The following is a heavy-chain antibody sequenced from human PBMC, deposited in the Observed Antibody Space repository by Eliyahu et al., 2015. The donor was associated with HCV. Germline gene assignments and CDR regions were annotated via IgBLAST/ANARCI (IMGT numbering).Heavy chain of an antibody. CDR1: GGSISSSSHY. V-gene: IGHV4-39*01. CDR2: IYYSGTT. D-gene: IGHD2-21*02. J-gene: IGHJ4*02. Sequence: QLQLQESGPGLVRPSETLSLTCTVPGGSISSSSHYWGWIRQPPGKGPEWIGSIYYSGTTYYNPSLNSRVTISVDTSKNQFSLKLTSVTAADTAVYFCTRHGGGVGAAMDSWGQGVLVTVSS. CDR3: TRHGGGVGAAMDS.